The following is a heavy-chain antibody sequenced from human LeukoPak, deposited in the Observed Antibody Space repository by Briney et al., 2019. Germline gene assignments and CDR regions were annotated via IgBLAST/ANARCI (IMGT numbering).Heavy chain of an antibody. D-gene: IGHD6-19*01. Sequence: VVPLRLSCVAPGFTLRTYRVNWVPQAPGKGPEWVSHISSNPTTIYYADSVKGRFTITRDNARNSLFLQMNSLRDEDTAVYYCARGFSSGRGGFDYWGQGTLVTVSS. J-gene: IGHJ4*02. CDR3: ARGFSSGRGGFDY. V-gene: IGHV3-48*02. CDR2: ISSNPTTI. CDR1: GFTLRTYR.